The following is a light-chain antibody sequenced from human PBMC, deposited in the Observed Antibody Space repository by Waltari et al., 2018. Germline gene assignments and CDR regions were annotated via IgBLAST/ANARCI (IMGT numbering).Light chain of an antibody. J-gene: IGKJ4*01. CDR3: QQYSTLVA. Sequence: IQITQSPYSLSASVGDRVPIPCRASQDISSYLNWYQQKPGEAHKLLIFYTNHLESGVPSRFSGSGSGTEFTLTISSLQPEDFATYYCQQYSTLVAFGGGTKVGIK. CDR1: QDISSY. CDR2: YTN. V-gene: IGKV1-39*01.